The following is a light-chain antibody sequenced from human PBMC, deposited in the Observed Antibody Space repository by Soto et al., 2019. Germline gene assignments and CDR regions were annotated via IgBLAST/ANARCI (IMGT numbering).Light chain of an antibody. CDR2: KAS. CDR1: QSISSW. CDR3: QQYKT. Sequence: PVTQSPATLSASVGDRVTITCRASQSISSWVAWYQQKPGKAPKLLIYKASSLESGVPSRFSGSGSGTEFTLTISSLQHEDFATYYCQQYKTFGQGTKVDIK. V-gene: IGKV1-5*03. J-gene: IGKJ1*01.